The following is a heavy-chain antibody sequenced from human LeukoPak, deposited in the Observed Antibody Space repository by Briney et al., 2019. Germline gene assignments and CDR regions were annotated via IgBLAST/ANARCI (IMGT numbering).Heavy chain of an antibody. D-gene: IGHD6-19*01. J-gene: IGHJ4*02. CDR2: ISYDGSNK. V-gene: IGHV3-30*04. CDR3: ARSRTFGYSSGWYRYYFDY. Sequence: PGGSLRLSCAASGFTFSSYAMHWVRQAPGKGLEWVAVISYDGSNKYYADSVKGRFTISRDNSKNTLYLQMNSLRAEDTAVYYCARSRTFGYSSGWYRYYFDYWGQGTLVTVSS. CDR1: GFTFSSYA.